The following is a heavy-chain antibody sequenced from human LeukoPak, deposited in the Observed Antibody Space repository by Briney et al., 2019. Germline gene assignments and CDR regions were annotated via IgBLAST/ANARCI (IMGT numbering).Heavy chain of an antibody. J-gene: IGHJ3*02. V-gene: IGHV4-59*02. D-gene: IGHD3-9*01. CDR2: ISYSGST. Sequence: PSETLSLTCTVSGGSVSSYYWSWIRQPPGKGLEWIGHISYSGSTNYNPSLKSRVTVSIDTSKNQVSLKLSSMTAADTAVYYCARGFDGPNAFDIWGQGTMVTVSS. CDR3: ARGFDGPNAFDI. CDR1: GGSVSSYY.